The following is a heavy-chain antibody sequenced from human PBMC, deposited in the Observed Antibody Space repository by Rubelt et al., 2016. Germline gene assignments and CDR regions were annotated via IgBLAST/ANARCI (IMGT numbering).Heavy chain of an antibody. J-gene: IGHJ4*02. CDR3: ARDPRGKDDLDY. Sequence: QVQLVQSGTEVREPGASVKVSCKASGYTFSNYGVRWVRQAPGQRLAWVGWIGVYYGDTAYAQNFQGRVTMTTDTSTGIAYMEQRRLRSDDTSVYYCARDPRGKDDLDYWGQGTLVIVSS. D-gene: IGHD3-10*01. CDR2: IGVYYGDT. CDR1: GYTFSNYG. V-gene: IGHV1-18*01.